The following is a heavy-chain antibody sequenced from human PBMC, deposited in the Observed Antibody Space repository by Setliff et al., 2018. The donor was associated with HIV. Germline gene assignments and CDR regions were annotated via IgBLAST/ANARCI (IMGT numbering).Heavy chain of an antibody. D-gene: IGHD2-8*01. CDR1: GGSLTNYY. Sequence: PSETLSLTCAVYGGSLTNYYWSWIRQSPGKGLEWIGEITDDGTATYTSSLKSRVTISLDTSKKQLSLKVTSVTAADTAIYYCARGRCCESDWCWLYYNYYYGMDVWAQGTAVTVSS. V-gene: IGHV4-34*01. J-gene: IGHJ6*02. CDR2: ITDDGTA. CDR3: ARGRCCESDWCWLYYNYYYGMDV.